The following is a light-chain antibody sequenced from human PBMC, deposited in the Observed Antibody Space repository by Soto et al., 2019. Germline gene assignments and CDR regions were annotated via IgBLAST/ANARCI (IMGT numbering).Light chain of an antibody. CDR2: KAS. Sequence: DVQMTQSPSTLSASVGDRVTITCRASQSISSWLAWYQQKPGKAPKLLISKASSLESGVPSRFSRRRSGTEFTLTISSLQPDDFAPYYCQQYNTYSRTFGQGTKVQIK. J-gene: IGKJ1*01. V-gene: IGKV1-5*03. CDR1: QSISSW. CDR3: QQYNTYSRT.